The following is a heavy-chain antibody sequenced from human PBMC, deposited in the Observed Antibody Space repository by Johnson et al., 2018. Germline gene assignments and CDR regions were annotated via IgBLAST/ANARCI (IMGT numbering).Heavy chain of an antibody. D-gene: IGHD6-6*01. V-gene: IGHV3-64*01. CDR2: ISTNGGST. Sequence: VQLVESGGGLVQPGGSLRLSCAASGFTFSNYAMHWVRQAPGKGLEYVSAISTNGGSTYSASSVKGRFTISRDNSKNTLYLQMGSLRAEDMAVYYCARGGYSSSFSYYYYYMDVWGKGTTVTVSS. J-gene: IGHJ6*03. CDR1: GFTFSNYA. CDR3: ARGGYSSSFSYYYYYMDV.